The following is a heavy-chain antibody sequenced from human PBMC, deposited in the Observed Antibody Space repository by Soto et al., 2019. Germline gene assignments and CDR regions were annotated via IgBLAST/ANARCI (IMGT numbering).Heavy chain of an antibody. CDR3: ARTRGSSSWDLDY. J-gene: IGHJ4*02. CDR1: GGSISSYY. CDR2: IYYSGST. Sequence: SETLSLTCTVSGGSISSYYWSWIRQPPGKGLEWIGYIYYSGSTNYNPSLKSRVTISLDTSKNQFSLKLSSVTAADTAVYYCARTRGSSSWDLDYWGQGQWSPSPQ. D-gene: IGHD6-13*01. V-gene: IGHV4-59*01.